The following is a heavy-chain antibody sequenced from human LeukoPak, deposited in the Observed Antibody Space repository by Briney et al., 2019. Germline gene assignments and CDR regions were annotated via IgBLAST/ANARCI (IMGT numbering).Heavy chain of an antibody. J-gene: IGHJ4*02. CDR2: ISAYNGNT. V-gene: IGHV1-18*01. Sequence: GASVKVSCKASGYTFTSYGISWVRQAPGQGLEWMGWISAYNGNTNYAQKLQGRVTMTTDTSTSTAYMELRSLRSDDTAVYYCARQSYDSSGYYLLFDYFDYWGQGTLVTVSS. CDR1: GYTFTSYG. CDR3: ARQSYDSSGYYLLFDYFDY. D-gene: IGHD3-22*01.